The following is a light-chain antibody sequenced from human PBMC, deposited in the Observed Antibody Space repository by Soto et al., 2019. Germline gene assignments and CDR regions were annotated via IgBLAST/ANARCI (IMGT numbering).Light chain of an antibody. J-gene: IGKJ5*01. CDR1: QSVSNY. Sequence: EIVMTKYKATRSVSPGERSTLSCRASQSVSNYLAWYQQKPGQAPRLLIYDASNRATGIPDRFSGSGSGTDFTLTISRLEPEDFAVYYCQQYGSSPITFGQGTRLEIK. CDR3: QQYGSSPIT. V-gene: IGKV3-20*01. CDR2: DAS.